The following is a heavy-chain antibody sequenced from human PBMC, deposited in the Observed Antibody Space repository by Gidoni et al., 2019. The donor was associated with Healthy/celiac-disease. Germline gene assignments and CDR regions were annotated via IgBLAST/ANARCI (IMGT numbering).Heavy chain of an antibody. CDR2: ISYDGSNK. J-gene: IGHJ4*02. CDR1: GSTFSSSG. CDR3: AKDYVDGYNGGYFDY. D-gene: IGHD5-12*01. V-gene: IGHV3-30*18. Sequence: QVQLVESGGGAVQPGRSLRLSCAAAGSTFSSSGMHWVRQAPGKGLEWVAVISYDGSNKYYADSVKGRFTISRDNSENTLYLQMNSLRAEDTAVYYCAKDYVDGYNGGYFDYWGQGTLVTVSS.